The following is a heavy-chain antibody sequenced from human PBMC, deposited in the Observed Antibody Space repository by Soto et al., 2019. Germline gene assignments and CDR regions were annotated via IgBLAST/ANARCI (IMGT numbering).Heavy chain of an antibody. J-gene: IGHJ5*02. CDR3: ARDELDSSSWYGGGYNWFDP. D-gene: IGHD6-13*01. V-gene: IGHV1-3*01. CDR1: GYTFTSYA. CDR2: INAGNGNT. Sequence: QVQLVQSGAEVKKPGASVKVSCKASGYTFTSYAMHWVRQAPGQRLEWMGWINAGNGNTKYSQKFQGRVTITRDTSASRAYMEVSSLRSEDTAVDYCARDELDSSSWYGGGYNWFDPWGQGNLVTVSS.